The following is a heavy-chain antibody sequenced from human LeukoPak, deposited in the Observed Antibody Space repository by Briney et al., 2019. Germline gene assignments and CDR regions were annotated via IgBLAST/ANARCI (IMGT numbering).Heavy chain of an antibody. Sequence: PGGSLRLSCAASGFTVSSNYMSWVRQAPGKGLEWVSVIYSGGSTYYADSVKGRFTISRDNSKNTLYLQMNSLRAEDTAVYYCARDRYRYYFDYWGQGTLVTVSS. CDR3: ARDRYRYYFDY. V-gene: IGHV3-53*05. CDR1: GFTVSSNY. J-gene: IGHJ4*02. CDR2: IYSGGST. D-gene: IGHD3-16*02.